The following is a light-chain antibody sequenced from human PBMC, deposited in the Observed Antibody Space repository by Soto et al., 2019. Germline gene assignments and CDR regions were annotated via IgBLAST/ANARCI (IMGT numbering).Light chain of an antibody. CDR3: QQYGSSPYA. V-gene: IGKV3-20*01. CDR1: PSVSSSY. J-gene: IGKJ2*01. Sequence: EIVLTQSPGTLSLSPGERATLSCRASPSVSSSYLAWFQQKPGQAPRLLIYGASSRATGIADRFSGSGSGTDFTLTISRLEHEDFAVDYCQQYGSSPYAFGQGTKLEIK. CDR2: GAS.